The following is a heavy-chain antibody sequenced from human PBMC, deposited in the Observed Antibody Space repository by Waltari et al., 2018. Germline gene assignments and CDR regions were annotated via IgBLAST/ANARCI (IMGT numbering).Heavy chain of an antibody. V-gene: IGHV3-49*04. Sequence: EVQLVESGGGLVQPGRSLRLSCTASGFTFGDYAMSWVRQAPGKGLEWVGFIRSKAYGGTTEYAASVKGRFTISRDDSKSIAYLQMNSLKTEDTAVYYCTRDFLYYYDSSGYYSETTHLFDYWGQGTLVTVSS. D-gene: IGHD3-22*01. CDR1: GFTFGDYA. CDR2: IRSKAYGGTT. CDR3: TRDFLYYYDSSGYYSETTHLFDY. J-gene: IGHJ4*02.